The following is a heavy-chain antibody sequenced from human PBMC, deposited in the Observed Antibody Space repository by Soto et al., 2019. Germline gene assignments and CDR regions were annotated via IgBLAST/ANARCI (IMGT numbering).Heavy chain of an antibody. CDR2: IWYDGSKT. D-gene: IGHD3-3*01. CDR3: AGDASYYSLWSGYYPSRNGMDV. Sequence: QVQVVESGGGVVQPGRSLRLSCAASGFTFSSFGMHWVRQAPGKGLEWVSLIWYDGSKTSYGDSVKGRFTISRDNSRNTVYLQMNSLRADDTAVYYCAGDASYYSLWSGYYPSRNGMDVWGQGTTVTVSS. V-gene: IGHV3-33*01. J-gene: IGHJ6*02. CDR1: GFTFSSFG.